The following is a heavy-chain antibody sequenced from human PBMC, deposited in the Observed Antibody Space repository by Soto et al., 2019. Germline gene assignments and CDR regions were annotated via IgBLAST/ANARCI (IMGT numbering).Heavy chain of an antibody. CDR1: GFSLSTSGVG. Sequence: QITLKESGPTLVKPTQTLTLTCTFSGFSLSTSGVGVGWIRQPPGKALEWLALIYWDDDKRYSPSLKSRLTITKDTSKNQVVLTMTNMDPVDTATYCCALGTYYDFWSGYPLFDYWGQGTLVTVSS. CDR3: ALGTYYDFWSGYPLFDY. CDR2: IYWDDDK. V-gene: IGHV2-5*02. D-gene: IGHD3-3*01. J-gene: IGHJ4*02.